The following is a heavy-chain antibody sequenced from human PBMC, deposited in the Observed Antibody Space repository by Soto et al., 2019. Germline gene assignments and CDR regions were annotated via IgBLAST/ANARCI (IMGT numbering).Heavy chain of an antibody. V-gene: IGHV3-23*01. J-gene: IGHJ4*02. CDR2: ISGSGGST. Sequence: EVQLLESGGGLVQPGGSLRLSCAASGFTFSSYAMSWVRQAPGKGLEWVSAISGSGGSTDYADSVKGRFTIARDNSTTTLYLQMNSLRAEDTAVYYCAKGYSGDDPPLGFGYCGRGSLVTV. D-gene: IGHD5-12*01. CDR1: GFTFSSYA. CDR3: AKGYSGDDPPLGFGY.